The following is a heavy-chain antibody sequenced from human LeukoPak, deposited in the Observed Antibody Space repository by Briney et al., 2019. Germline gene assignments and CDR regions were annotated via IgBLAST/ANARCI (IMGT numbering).Heavy chain of an antibody. CDR1: GFSLSGYW. CDR3: TRVQAGRSGLMDV. Sequence: GGSLRLSCAASGFSLSGYWMHWVRQAPGKGLVRVSRISPEGSGTTYADSVKGRFTISRDTAKNTVYLQMNSLRDEDAAVYHCTRVQAGRSGLMDVWGRGTTVTVSS. D-gene: IGHD2-8*02. J-gene: IGHJ6*02. CDR2: ISPEGSGT. V-gene: IGHV3-74*03.